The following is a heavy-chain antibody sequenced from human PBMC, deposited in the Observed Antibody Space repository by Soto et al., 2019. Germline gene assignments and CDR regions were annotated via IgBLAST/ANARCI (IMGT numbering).Heavy chain of an antibody. D-gene: IGHD2-15*01. V-gene: IGHV1-18*01. CDR3: ARDCNYYYAMDV. J-gene: IGHJ6*02. Sequence: NLQGRVTMTTDTSTSTAYMELRSLRSDDTAVYYCARDCNYYYAMDVWGQGTTVTVSS.